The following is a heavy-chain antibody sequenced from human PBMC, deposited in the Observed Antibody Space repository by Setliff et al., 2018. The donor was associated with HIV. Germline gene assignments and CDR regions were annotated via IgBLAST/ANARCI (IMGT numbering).Heavy chain of an antibody. CDR3: AIDVIGGWLRPMPDF. D-gene: IGHD5-12*01. Sequence: ASVKVSCKSSGYTFSSLGITWVRQAPGQGLEWIGWISAYNGNTRFSQRFQGRVTLTTDTSTNTAYMELRSLRSDDTAVYYCAIDVIGGWLRPMPDFWGPGTLVTVSS. CDR1: GYTFSSLG. J-gene: IGHJ4*02. CDR2: ISAYNGNT. V-gene: IGHV1-18*01.